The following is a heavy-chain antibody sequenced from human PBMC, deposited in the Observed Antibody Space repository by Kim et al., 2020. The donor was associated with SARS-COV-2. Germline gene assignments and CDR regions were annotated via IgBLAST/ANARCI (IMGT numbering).Heavy chain of an antibody. CDR3: TRGWAGVVPSPLLGLGPHYDYCAVDV. V-gene: IGHV4-34*01. CDR1: GGSLTGYF. Sequence: SETLSLTCSVYGGSLTGYFWTWIRQPPGKGLEWIGEINHSRGIKYNPSLKSRVTISADTSKNQFSLRLISVSAADTAVYYCTRGWAGVVPSPLLGLGPHYDYCAVDVWGQGTTVTVSS. J-gene: IGHJ6*02. D-gene: IGHD3-10*01. CDR2: INHSRGI.